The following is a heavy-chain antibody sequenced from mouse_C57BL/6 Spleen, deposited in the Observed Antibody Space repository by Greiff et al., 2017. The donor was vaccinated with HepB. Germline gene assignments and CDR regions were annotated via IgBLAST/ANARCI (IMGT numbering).Heavy chain of an antibody. V-gene: IGHV5-17*01. CDR3: ARDYGNYVGAMDY. CDR2: ISSGSSTI. D-gene: IGHD2-1*01. J-gene: IGHJ4*01. CDR1: GFTFSDYG. Sequence: DVMLVESGGGLVKPGGSLKLSCAASGFTFSDYGMHWVRQAPEKGLEWVAYISSGSSTIYYADTVKGRFTISRDNAKNTLFLQMTSLRSEDTAMYYCARDYGNYVGAMDYWGQGTSVTVSS.